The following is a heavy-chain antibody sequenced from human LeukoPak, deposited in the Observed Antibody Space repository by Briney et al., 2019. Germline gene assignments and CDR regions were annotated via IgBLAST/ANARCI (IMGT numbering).Heavy chain of an antibody. CDR3: ARQGTGMVDY. D-gene: IGHD3-10*01. J-gene: IGHJ4*02. V-gene: IGHV4-39*01. Sequence: SETLSLTCTVSGGSISSSSYYWGWIRQPPGKGLEWIGSIYYSGSTYYSPSLKSRVTISVDTSKNQFSLKLSSVTAADTAVYYCARQGTGMVDYWGQGTLVTVSS. CDR1: GGSISSSSYY. CDR2: IYYSGST.